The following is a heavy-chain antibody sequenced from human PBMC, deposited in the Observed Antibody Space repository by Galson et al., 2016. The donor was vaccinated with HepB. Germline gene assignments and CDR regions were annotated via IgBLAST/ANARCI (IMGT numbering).Heavy chain of an antibody. J-gene: IGHJ2*01. CDR3: AREDFWRFDF. CDR2: IRPDGSES. D-gene: IGHD3-3*01. V-gene: IGHV3-7*03. CDR1: GFTFARYY. Sequence: SLRLSCAASGFTFARYYMTWVRQAPGKGLESVAKIRPDGSESYFVDSVKGRFTISRDNAKNSLYLQMNSLRAEDSAIYYCAREDFWRFDFWGRGTLVTVSS.